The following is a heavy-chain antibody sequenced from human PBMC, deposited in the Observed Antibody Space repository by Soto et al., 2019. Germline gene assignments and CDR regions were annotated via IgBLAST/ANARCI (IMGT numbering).Heavy chain of an antibody. V-gene: IGHV3-30-3*01. CDR1: GFTFSSYA. CDR3: ARGSTTGTTLDY. Sequence: PGGSLRLSCAASGFTFSSYAMHWVRQAPGKGLEWVAVISYDGSNKYYADSVKGRFTISRDNSKNTLYLQMNSLRAEDTAVYYCARGSTTGTTLDYWGQGTLVTVSS. CDR2: ISYDGSNK. D-gene: IGHD1-1*01. J-gene: IGHJ4*02.